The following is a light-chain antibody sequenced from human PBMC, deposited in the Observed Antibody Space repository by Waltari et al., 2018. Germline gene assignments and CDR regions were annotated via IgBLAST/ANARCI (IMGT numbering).Light chain of an antibody. Sequence: DIVMTQSPDSLAVSLGERATINCKSSQSVLYSSNNKNYLAWYQQKPGQPPKLLIYWASTRESGVPDRFSGSGCGTEFTLTISSLQAEDLAVYYCQQYYSTPLTFGGGTKVEIK. V-gene: IGKV4-1*01. CDR1: QSVLYSSNNKNY. J-gene: IGKJ4*01. CDR3: QQYYSTPLT. CDR2: WAS.